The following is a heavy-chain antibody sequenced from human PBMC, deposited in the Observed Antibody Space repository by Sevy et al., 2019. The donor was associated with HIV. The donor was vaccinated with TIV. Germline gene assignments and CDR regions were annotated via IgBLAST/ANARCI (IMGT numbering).Heavy chain of an antibody. Sequence: GGSLRLSCAASGLTFTDAWMAWVRQAPGKGLEWVGRIRSNTDGGTTEYAAPLKGRFTISRDDSKNTMYLQMNILKSADTAVYYCTTDREYCDFKGGFDYWGRGTLVTVSS. D-gene: IGHD4-17*01. CDR2: IRSNTDGGTT. J-gene: IGHJ4*02. CDR1: GLTFTDAW. V-gene: IGHV3-15*01. CDR3: TTDREYCDFKGGFDY.